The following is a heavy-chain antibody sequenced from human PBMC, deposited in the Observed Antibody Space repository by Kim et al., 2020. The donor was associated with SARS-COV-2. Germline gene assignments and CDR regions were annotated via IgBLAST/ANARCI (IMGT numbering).Heavy chain of an antibody. CDR3: ARGVFFDY. J-gene: IGHJ4*02. V-gene: IGHV3-7*01. D-gene: IGHD3-3*01. CDR2: SEK. Sequence: SEKYYVDSVKGRFTISRDNAKTSLHLQTNSLRAEDTAVYYCARGVFFDYWGQGTLVTVSS.